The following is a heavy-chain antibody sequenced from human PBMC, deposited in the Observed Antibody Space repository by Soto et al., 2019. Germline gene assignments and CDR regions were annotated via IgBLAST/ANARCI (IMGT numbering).Heavy chain of an antibody. D-gene: IGHD3-10*01. J-gene: IGHJ4*02. CDR2: IGSDGTAI. CDR1: GFAFNTYA. V-gene: IGHV3-23*01. Sequence: EVQLSESGGGLVQPGGSLRLSCAASGFAFNTYAMSWVRQAPGKGLEWVSAIGSDGTAIQYADSVKGRFTISKDNSKDRLYLQMNSLRVEDTAVYYCARDINYYGSGSSAIDYWGQGTLVTVSS. CDR3: ARDINYYGSGSSAIDY.